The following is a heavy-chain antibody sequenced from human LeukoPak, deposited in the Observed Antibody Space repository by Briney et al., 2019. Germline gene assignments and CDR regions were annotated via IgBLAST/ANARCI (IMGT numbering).Heavy chain of an antibody. CDR3: ARGPGDSGGYLLGDDAFDI. D-gene: IGHD3-22*01. J-gene: IGHJ3*02. CDR2: ISSSSSYI. CDR1: GFTFSSYS. Sequence: GGSLRLSCAASGFTFSSYSMNWVRQAPGKGLEWVSSISSSSSYIYYAESVKDRFTISRDNAKNSLYLRMNSLRAEDTAVYYCARGPGDSGGYLLGDDAFDIWGQGTMVTVSS. V-gene: IGHV3-21*01.